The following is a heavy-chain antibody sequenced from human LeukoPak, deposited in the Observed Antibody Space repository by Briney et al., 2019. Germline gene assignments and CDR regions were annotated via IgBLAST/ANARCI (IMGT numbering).Heavy chain of an antibody. J-gene: IGHJ4*02. V-gene: IGHV3-30*04. Sequence: GGSLRLSCAASGFTFSSYAMHWVRQAPGKGLEWVAVISYDGSNKYYADSVKGRFTISRDNSKNTLYLQMNSLRAEDTAVYYCAREMDYWGQGTLVTVSS. CDR3: AREMDY. CDR1: GFTFSSYA. CDR2: ISYDGSNK.